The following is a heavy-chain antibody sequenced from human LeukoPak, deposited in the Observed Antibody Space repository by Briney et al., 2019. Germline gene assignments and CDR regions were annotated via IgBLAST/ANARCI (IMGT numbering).Heavy chain of an antibody. V-gene: IGHV1-69*13. Sequence: SVKVSCKASGGTFSSYAISWVRQAPGQGLEWMGGIIPIFGTANYAQKFQGRVTITADESTSTAYMELSSLRSEDTAVYYCARDRGRYYSSTSCDPAFDYWGQGTLVTVSS. CDR3: ARDRGRYYSSTSCDPAFDY. CDR2: IIPIFGTA. D-gene: IGHD2-2*01. J-gene: IGHJ4*02. CDR1: GGTFSSYA.